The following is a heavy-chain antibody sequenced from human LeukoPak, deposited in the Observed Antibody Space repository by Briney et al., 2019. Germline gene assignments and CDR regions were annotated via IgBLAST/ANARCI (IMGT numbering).Heavy chain of an antibody. D-gene: IGHD1-1*01. Sequence: GGSLRLSCAASGFTFSSYWMTWVRQAPGKGLEWVANINEDGSDKYYVDSVKGRFTVSRDNAKNSLYLQMNSLRAEDTAIYYCARDTYRFFDFWGQGTLVTVSS. CDR1: GFTFSSYW. J-gene: IGHJ4*02. CDR2: INEDGSDK. V-gene: IGHV3-7*01. CDR3: ARDTYRFFDF.